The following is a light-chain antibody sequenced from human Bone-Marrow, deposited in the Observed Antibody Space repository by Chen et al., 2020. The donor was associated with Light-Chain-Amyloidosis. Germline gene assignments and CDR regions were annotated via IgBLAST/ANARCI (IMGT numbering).Light chain of an antibody. V-gene: IGLV2-14*01. Sequence: QSALTHPASVSGSPGQSITISCTGTSSDVGGDNHVSWYQQHPDKAPKLMIYEVTNRPSWVPDRFSGSKSDNTASLTISGLQTEDEADYFCSSYTITNTLVFGSGTGVTVL. CDR3: SSYTITNTLV. CDR1: SSDVGGDNH. CDR2: EVT. J-gene: IGLJ1*01.